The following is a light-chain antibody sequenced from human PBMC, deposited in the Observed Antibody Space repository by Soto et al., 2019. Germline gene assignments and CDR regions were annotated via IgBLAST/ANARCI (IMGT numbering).Light chain of an antibody. CDR3: SSYTSSSTLV. V-gene: IGLV2-14*03. CDR1: SNDVGGYNY. Sequence: QSALTQSASVSGSPGQSITIACTGTSNDVGGYNYVSWYQQHPGKAPKLIIYEVSNRPSGVSHRFSGSKSGNTASLTISGLQAEDEAGYYCSSYTSSSTLVFGGGTQLTVL. CDR2: EVS. J-gene: IGLJ3*02.